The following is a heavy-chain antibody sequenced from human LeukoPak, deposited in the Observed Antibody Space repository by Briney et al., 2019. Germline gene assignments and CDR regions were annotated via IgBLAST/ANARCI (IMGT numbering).Heavy chain of an antibody. J-gene: IGHJ4*02. Sequence: SVKVSCKASGGTFRSYAISWVRQAPGQGLEWMGRIIPILGIANYAQKFQGRVTITADKSTSTAYMELSSLRSEGTAVYYCARDSGSYFNDYWGQGTLVTVSS. V-gene: IGHV1-69*04. CDR2: IIPILGIA. CDR1: GGTFRSYA. CDR3: ARDSGSYFNDY. D-gene: IGHD1-26*01.